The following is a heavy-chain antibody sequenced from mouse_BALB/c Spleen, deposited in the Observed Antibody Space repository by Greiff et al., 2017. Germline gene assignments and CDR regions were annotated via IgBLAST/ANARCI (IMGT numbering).Heavy chain of an antibody. CDR3: ARGGLLMVGWFAY. J-gene: IGHJ2*01. V-gene: IGHV1S137*01. CDR1: GYTFTDYA. Sequence: QVQLQQSGAELVRPGVSVKISCKGSGYTFTDYAMHWVKQSHAKSLEWIGVISTYYGDASYNQKFKGKATMTVDKSSSTAYMELARLTSEDSAIYYCARGGLLMVGWFAYWGQGTTLTVSS. D-gene: IGHD1-1*02. CDR2: ISTYYGDA.